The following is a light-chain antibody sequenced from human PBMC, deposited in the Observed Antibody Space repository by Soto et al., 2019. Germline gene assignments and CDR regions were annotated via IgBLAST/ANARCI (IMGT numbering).Light chain of an antibody. Sequence: QSVLTQPPSASGTPGQRVTISCSGSSSNIGSNPVNWYQQLPGTAPKLLIYSNYQRPSGVPDRFSGSKSGTSASLATSGLQSEDEADYSCVVWDDSLNAYVFGTGTKVTVL. CDR2: SNY. J-gene: IGLJ1*01. CDR1: SSNIGSNP. V-gene: IGLV1-44*01. CDR3: VVWDDSLNAYV.